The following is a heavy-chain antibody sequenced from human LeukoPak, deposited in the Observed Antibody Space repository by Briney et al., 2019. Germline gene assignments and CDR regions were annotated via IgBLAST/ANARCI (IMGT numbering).Heavy chain of an antibody. CDR2: ISSSGNTI. CDR1: GFTFSSYE. Sequence: PGGSLRLSCAASGFTFSSYEMNWVRQAPGKGLEWVSYISSSGNTIYYADSVKGRFTISRDNAKNSLYLQMNSLRAEDTAVYYCARDSRQYYYDSSGYYRLNWFDPWGQGTLVTVSS. D-gene: IGHD3-22*01. CDR3: ARDSRQYYYDSSGYYRLNWFDP. J-gene: IGHJ5*02. V-gene: IGHV3-48*03.